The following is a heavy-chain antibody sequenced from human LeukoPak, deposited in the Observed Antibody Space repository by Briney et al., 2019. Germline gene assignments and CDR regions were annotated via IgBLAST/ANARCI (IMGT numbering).Heavy chain of an antibody. J-gene: IGHJ3*02. D-gene: IGHD5-24*01. CDR1: GVSFSGYY. CDR2: INHSGST. CDR3: ASKESDAFDI. Sequence: PSETLSLTCAVYGVSFSGYYRSWIRQPPGKGLEWIGEINHSGSTNYNPSLKSRVTISVDTSKNQFSLKLSSVTAADTAVYYCASKESDAFDIWGQGTMVTVSS. V-gene: IGHV4-34*01.